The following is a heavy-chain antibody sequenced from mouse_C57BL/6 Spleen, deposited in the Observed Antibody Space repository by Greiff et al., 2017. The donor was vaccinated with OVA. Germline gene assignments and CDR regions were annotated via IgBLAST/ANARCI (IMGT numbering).Heavy chain of an antibody. CDR1: GYTFTSYW. D-gene: IGHD1-1*01. J-gene: IGHJ1*03. CDR3: AKPLITTVVADWYFDV. CDR2: IDPSDSET. Sequence: QVQLQQPGAELVRPGSSVKLSCKASGYTFTSYWMHWVKQRPIQGLEWIGNIDPSDSETHYNQQFKDKATLTVDKSSSTAYMQLSSLTSEDSAVYYCAKPLITTVVADWYFDVWGTGTTVTVSS. V-gene: IGHV1-52*01.